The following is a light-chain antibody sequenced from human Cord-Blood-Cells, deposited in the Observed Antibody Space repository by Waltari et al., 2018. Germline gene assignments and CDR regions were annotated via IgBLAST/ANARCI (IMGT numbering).Light chain of an antibody. J-gene: IGKJ5*01. V-gene: IGKV3-11*01. CDR3: QQRSNWPRT. Sequence: DIVLTQSPATLSLSPGERATLPCRASQSVSSYLAWYQQKPGQAPRLLIYDASNRATGIPARFSGSGSGTDFTLTISSLEPEDFAVYYCQQRSNWPRTFGQGTRLEIK. CDR2: DAS. CDR1: QSVSSY.